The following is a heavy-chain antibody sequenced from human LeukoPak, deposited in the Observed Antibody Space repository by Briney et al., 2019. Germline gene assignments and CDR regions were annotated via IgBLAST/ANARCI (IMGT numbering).Heavy chain of an antibody. CDR3: ARAMTYYYMDV. CDR2: IKQDGSEK. J-gene: IGHJ6*03. Sequence: GGSLRLSCAASGFTFSSYWMSWVRQAPGKGLEWVANIKQDGSEKYYVDSVKGRFTISRDNAKNSLYLQMNSLSAEDTAVYYCARAMTYYYMDVWGKGTTVTVSS. CDR1: GFTFSSYW. V-gene: IGHV3-7*01.